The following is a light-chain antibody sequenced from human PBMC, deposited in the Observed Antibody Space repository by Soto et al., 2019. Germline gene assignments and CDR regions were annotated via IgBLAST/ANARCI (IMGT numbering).Light chain of an antibody. J-gene: IGKJ4*01. V-gene: IGKV1-33*01. CDR3: LQHNSYPLT. CDR2: DAS. CDR1: QDISNY. Sequence: DIQMTQSPSSLSASVGDRVTIPCQASQDISNYLNWYQQKPGKAPKLLIYDASNLETGVPSRFSGSGSGTEFTLTISSLQPEDFATYYCLQHNSYPLTFGGGTKVDI.